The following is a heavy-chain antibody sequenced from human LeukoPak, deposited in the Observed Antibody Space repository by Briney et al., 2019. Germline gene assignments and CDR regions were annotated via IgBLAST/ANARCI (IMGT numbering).Heavy chain of an antibody. D-gene: IGHD5-12*01. Sequence: PGGSLRLSCSASGFPLSSYAIHWVRQAPGKGLEYVSAISSNGGSTYYADSVKGRFTISRDSSKNTLYLQMNSLRAEDTAVYYCAAGRSGYDQFDYWGQGTLVTVSS. CDR2: ISSNGGST. CDR1: GFPLSSYA. V-gene: IGHV3-64*04. J-gene: IGHJ4*02. CDR3: AAGRSGYDQFDY.